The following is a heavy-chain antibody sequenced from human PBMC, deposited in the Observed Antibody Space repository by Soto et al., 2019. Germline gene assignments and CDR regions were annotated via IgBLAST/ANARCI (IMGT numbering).Heavy chain of an antibody. CDR2: ISYDGSNK. D-gene: IGHD6-19*01. V-gene: IGHV3-30-3*01. Sequence: GGSLRLSCAASGFTFSSYAMHWVRQAPGKGLEWVAVISYDGSNKYYADSVKGRFTISRDNSKNTLYLQMNSLRAEDTAVYYCARLTRSGWEDPNDAFDIWGQGTMVTVSS. CDR1: GFTFSSYA. J-gene: IGHJ3*02. CDR3: ARLTRSGWEDPNDAFDI.